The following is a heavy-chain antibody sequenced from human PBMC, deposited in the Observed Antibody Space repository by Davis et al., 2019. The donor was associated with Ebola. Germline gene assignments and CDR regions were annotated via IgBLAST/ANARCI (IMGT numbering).Heavy chain of an antibody. CDR2: ISGSGSTI. J-gene: IGHJ4*02. CDR1: GFTFSSYA. CDR3: ARSDQ. D-gene: IGHD2-21*01. Sequence: GESLKISCRASGFTFSSYAMSWVRQAPGKGLEWVSAISGSGSTIYYADSVKGRFTISRDNAKNSLYLQLNSLRAEDTAVYYCARSDQWGQGTLVTVSS. V-gene: IGHV3-48*04.